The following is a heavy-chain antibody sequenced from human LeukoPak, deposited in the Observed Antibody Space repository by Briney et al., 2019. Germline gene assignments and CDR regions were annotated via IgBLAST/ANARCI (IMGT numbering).Heavy chain of an antibody. D-gene: IGHD2-21*02. Sequence: SQTLSLTCTVSGGSISSGGYYWSWIRQHPGKGLEWIGYIYYSGSTYYNPSLKSRVTISVDTSKNQFSLKLSSVTAADTAVYYCARDSRVGMAYCGGDCYSNWFDPWGQGTLVTVSS. CDR2: IYYSGST. V-gene: IGHV4-31*03. CDR3: ARDSRVGMAYCGGDCYSNWFDP. CDR1: GGSISSGGYY. J-gene: IGHJ5*02.